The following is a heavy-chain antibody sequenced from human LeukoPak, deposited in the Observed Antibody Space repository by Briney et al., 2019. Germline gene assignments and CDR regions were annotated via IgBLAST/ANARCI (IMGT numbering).Heavy chain of an antibody. CDR2: INHSGST. D-gene: IGHD6-13*01. CDR3: ARGSSSWYSDAFDI. Sequence: SETLSLTCAVYGGSFSGYYWSWIRQPPGKGLEWIGEINHSGSTNYNPSLKSRVTISVDTSKNQFSLKLSSVAAADTAVYYCARGSSSWYSDAFDIWGQGTMVTVSS. CDR1: GGSFSGYY. J-gene: IGHJ3*02. V-gene: IGHV4-34*01.